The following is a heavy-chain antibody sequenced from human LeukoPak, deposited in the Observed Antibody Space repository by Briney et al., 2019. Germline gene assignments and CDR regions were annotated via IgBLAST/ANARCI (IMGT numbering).Heavy chain of an antibody. CDR1: GFTFSSYW. CDR3: ARDREEDYYMDV. CDR2: ISSSSRYI. V-gene: IGHV3-21*01. J-gene: IGHJ6*03. Sequence: PGGSLRLSCAASGFTFSSYWMSWVRQAPGKGLEWVSSISSSSRYIYYADSVKGRFTISRDNAKNSLYLQMNSLRAEDTAVYYCARDREEDYYMDVWGKGTTVTVSS.